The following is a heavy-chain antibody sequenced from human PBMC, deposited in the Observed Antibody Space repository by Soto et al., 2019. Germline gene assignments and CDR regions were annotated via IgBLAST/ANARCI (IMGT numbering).Heavy chain of an antibody. CDR3: AREGALKPFSS. J-gene: IGHJ5*02. CDR2: ISGTSVYI. V-gene: IGHV3-21*01. CDR1: GLTFSNYN. Sequence: PWGSLRLSCVASGLTFSNYNMNWVRQAPVKGLEWVSHISGTSVYIHYADSVKGRFTISRDNAKNSVYLQIDSLRVEDTAVYYCAREGALKPFSSWGQGALVTVSS.